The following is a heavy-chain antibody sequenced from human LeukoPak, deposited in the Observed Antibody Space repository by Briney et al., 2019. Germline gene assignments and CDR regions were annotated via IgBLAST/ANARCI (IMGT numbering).Heavy chain of an antibody. CDR3: ASYREAYDLYPHGLDV. CDR1: GASVSTTAYF. CDR2: IYASGYV. Sequence: SETLSLTCSVSGASVSTTAYFWHWIRQPAGEGLEWIGRIYASGYVQYNPSLKSRVTMSLDTSKNQLSLNMNSVTAADSAVYFCASYREAYDLYPHGLDVWGRGTVVTVS. D-gene: IGHD5-24*01. V-gene: IGHV4-61*02. J-gene: IGHJ3*01.